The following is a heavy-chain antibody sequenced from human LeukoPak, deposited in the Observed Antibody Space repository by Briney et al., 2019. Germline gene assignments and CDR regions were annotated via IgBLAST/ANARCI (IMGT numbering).Heavy chain of an antibody. Sequence: GGTLRLSCAVSGFSFSDYYMSWIRQAPGKGLEWVSYTSSSGSSRYYADSVKGRFTISRDNAKNSLYLQMNSLRVEDTAVYYCARCTTGRTFGSLREIKRSREIDYWGQGTLVTVSS. CDR1: GFSFSDYY. D-gene: IGHD1-1*01. J-gene: IGHJ4*02. V-gene: IGHV3-11*04. CDR3: ARCTTGRTFGSLREIKRSREIDY. CDR2: TSSSGSSR.